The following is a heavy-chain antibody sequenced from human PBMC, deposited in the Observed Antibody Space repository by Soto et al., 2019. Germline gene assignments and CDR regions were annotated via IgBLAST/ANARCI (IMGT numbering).Heavy chain of an antibody. CDR2: IIPMFGSA. J-gene: IGHJ4*02. CDR1: GGTFSTYA. Sequence: QVQLVQSGAEVKKPESSVKVSCKAPGGTFSTYAISWVRQAPRQGLEWMGGIIPMFGSANYAQRFQDRVTITADESTNTVYMELSSLRSEDTSVYFCARGIQLWLRRINSGYSGWGQGTLVTVTS. V-gene: IGHV1-69*12. CDR3: ARGIQLWLRRINSGYSG. D-gene: IGHD5-18*01.